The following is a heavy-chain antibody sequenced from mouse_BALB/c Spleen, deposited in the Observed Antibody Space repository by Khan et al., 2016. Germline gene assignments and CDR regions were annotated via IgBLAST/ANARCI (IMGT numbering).Heavy chain of an antibody. Sequence: LVKTGASVKISCKASGYSFIGYYMHWVKQSHGKSLEWIGYISCYNGATRYNQKFKGKATFTVDTSSNTAYMQFNSLTSEDSAVYYCARPYFGFDEGYYFNYWGQGTTLTVSS. CDR3: ARPYFGFDEGYYFNY. V-gene: IGHV1S34*01. D-gene: IGHD2-9*01. CDR2: ISCYNGAT. CDR1: GYSFIGYY. J-gene: IGHJ2*01.